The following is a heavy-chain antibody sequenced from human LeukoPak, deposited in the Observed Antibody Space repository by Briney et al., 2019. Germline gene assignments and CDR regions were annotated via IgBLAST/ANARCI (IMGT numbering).Heavy chain of an antibody. Sequence: GGSPRLSCAASGFTFSSYWMSWVRQAPGKGLEWVANIKQDGSEKYYVDSVKGRFTISRDNAKNSLYLQMNSLGAEDTAVYYCARMRGSNDAFDIWGQGTMVTVSS. D-gene: IGHD3-10*01. CDR2: IKQDGSEK. J-gene: IGHJ3*02. CDR1: GFTFSSYW. CDR3: ARMRGSNDAFDI. V-gene: IGHV3-7*01.